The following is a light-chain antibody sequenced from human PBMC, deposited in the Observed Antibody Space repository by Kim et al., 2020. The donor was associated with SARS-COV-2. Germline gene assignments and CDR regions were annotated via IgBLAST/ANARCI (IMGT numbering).Light chain of an antibody. J-gene: IGLJ2*01. CDR3: NSRDSNDNVV. V-gene: IGLV3-19*01. CDR1: SLRSYY. CDR2: GKN. Sequence: VALGQTVRNTCQGESLRSYYATWYQQKPGQAPILVIYGKNNRPSGIPDRFSGASSGNTASLTITGTQAGDEADYYCNSRDSNDNVVFGGGTQLTVL.